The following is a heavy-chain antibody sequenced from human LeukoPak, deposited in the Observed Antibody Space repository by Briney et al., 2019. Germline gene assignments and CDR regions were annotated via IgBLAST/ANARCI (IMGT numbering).Heavy chain of an antibody. CDR2: IYHSGST. Sequence: GSLRLSCAASGFTFSTYGMYWVRQPPGKGLEWIGEIYHSGSTNYNPSLKSRVTISVDKSKNQFSLKLSSVTAADTAVYYCAREGCSGGSCYYYYGMDVWGQGTTVTVSS. J-gene: IGHJ6*02. V-gene: IGHV4-4*02. CDR3: AREGCSGGSCYYYYGMDV. CDR1: GFTFSTYGM. D-gene: IGHD2-15*01.